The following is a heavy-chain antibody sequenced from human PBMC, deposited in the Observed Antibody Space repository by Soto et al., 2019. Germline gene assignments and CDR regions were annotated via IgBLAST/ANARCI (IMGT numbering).Heavy chain of an antibody. Sequence: QITLKESGPTLVKPTQTLTLTCTFSGFSLSTNGVGVGWIRQPPGKALEWLALIFWDDTERYRPSLQSRLTITRDTSNDQVVLSMTNIDPVDTATYFCAYALRGSSSSGARCYYFDYWGQGTLVTVSS. CDR3: AYALRGSSSSGARCYYFDY. CDR1: GFSLSTNGVG. V-gene: IGHV2-5*02. CDR2: IFWDDTE. D-gene: IGHD2-15*01. J-gene: IGHJ4*02.